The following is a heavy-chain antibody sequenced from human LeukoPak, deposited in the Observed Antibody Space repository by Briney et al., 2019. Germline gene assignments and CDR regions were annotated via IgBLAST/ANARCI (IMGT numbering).Heavy chain of an antibody. CDR1: GGTFSSYA. J-gene: IGHJ4*02. D-gene: IGHD3-22*01. V-gene: IGHV1-69*05. CDR3: ASIAYYYDSSGYYYPTLFDY. CDR2: IIPIFGTA. Sequence: GSSAKVSCKASGGTFSSYAISWVRQAPGQGLEWMGGIIPIFGTANYAQKFQGRVTITTDESTSTAYMELSSLRSEDTAVYYCASIAYYYDSSGYYYPTLFDYWGQGTLVTVSS.